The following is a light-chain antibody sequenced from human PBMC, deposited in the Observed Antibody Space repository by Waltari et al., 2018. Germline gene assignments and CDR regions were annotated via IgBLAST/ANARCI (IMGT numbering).Light chain of an antibody. J-gene: IGKJ2*01. CDR2: KAS. V-gene: IGKV1-5*03. Sequence: DIQMTQSPSTLSASVGDRVTITCRDSQSISSWFAWYQQKPGKAPKLLIYKASSLESGVPSRFSGSGSGTEFPLTISSLQPDDFATYYCQPYNSLMYTFGQGTKLEIK. CDR1: QSISSW. CDR3: QPYNSLMYT.